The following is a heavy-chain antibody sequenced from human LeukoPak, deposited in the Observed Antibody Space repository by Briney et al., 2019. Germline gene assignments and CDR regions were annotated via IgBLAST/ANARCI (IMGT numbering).Heavy chain of an antibody. J-gene: IGHJ4*02. CDR2: ISAYNGNT. D-gene: IGHD2-21*02. CDR1: GYTFTSYG. Sequence: ASVKVSCKASGYTFTSYGISWGRQAPGQGLEWMGWISAYNGNTNYAQKLQGRVTMTTDTSTSTAYMELSSLRSEDTAVYYCARGEWNSYCGGDCYIYPDYWGQGTLVTVSS. CDR3: ARGEWNSYCGGDCYIYPDY. V-gene: IGHV1-18*01.